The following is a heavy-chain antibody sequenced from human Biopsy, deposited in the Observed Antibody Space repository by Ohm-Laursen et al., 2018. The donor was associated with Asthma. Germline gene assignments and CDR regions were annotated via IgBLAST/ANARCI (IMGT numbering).Heavy chain of an antibody. Sequence: SLRLSCAASGFSFSNYGMHWVRQAPGKGLDWVPVISFDGTNRNYTDSVKGRFTISRDNSRNTLHLEMNSLRAEDTAVYFCAKEVFPGWELRRGPDSWGQGTLVTASS. CDR2: ISFDGTNR. J-gene: IGHJ4*02. V-gene: IGHV3-30*18. CDR3: AKEVFPGWELRRGPDS. D-gene: IGHD1-26*01. CDR1: GFSFSNYG.